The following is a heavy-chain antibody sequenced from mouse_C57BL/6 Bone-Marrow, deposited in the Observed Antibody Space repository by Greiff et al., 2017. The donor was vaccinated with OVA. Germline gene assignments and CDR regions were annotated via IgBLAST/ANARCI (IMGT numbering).Heavy chain of an antibody. J-gene: IGHJ3*01. CDR3: ARHYYDYSFAY. V-gene: IGHV5-17*01. D-gene: IGHD2-4*01. Sequence: DVKLVESGGGLVKPGGSLKLSCAASGFTFSDYGMHWVRQAPEKGLEWVAYISSGSSTIYYADTVKGRFTISRDNAKNTLFLQMTSLRSEDTAMYYCARHYYDYSFAYWGQGTLVTVSA. CDR2: ISSGSSTI. CDR1: GFTFSDYG.